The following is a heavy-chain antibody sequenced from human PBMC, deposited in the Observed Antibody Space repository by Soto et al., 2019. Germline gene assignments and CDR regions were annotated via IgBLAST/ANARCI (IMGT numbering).Heavy chain of an antibody. CDR2: INSDGSST. D-gene: IGHD6-13*01. V-gene: IGHV3-74*01. CDR1: GFTFSSYW. CDR3: ARGELAAAYYYYYMDV. Sequence: LSLTCAASGFTFSSYWMHWVRQAPGKGLVWVSRINSDGSSTSYADSVKGRFTISRDNAKNTLYLQMNSLRAEDTAVYYCARGELAAAYYYYYMDVWGKGTTVTVSS. J-gene: IGHJ6*03.